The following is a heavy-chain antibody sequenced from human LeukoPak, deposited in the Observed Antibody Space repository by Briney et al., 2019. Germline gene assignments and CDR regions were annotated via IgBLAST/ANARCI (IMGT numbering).Heavy chain of an antibody. CDR1: GYTFTSYY. D-gene: IGHD3-22*01. V-gene: IGHV1-46*01. CDR2: INPSGGST. J-gene: IGHJ4*02. CDR3: ARLDYYDSTTEGDFDY. Sequence: GASVKVSCKASGYTFTSYYMHWVRQAPGQGLEWMGIINPSGGSTSYAQKFQGRVTMTRDTSTSTVYMELSSLRSEDTAVYYCARLDYYDSTTEGDFDYWGQGTLVTVSS.